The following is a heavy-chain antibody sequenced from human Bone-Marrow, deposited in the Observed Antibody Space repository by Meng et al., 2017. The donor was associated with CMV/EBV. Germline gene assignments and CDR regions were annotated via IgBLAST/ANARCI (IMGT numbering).Heavy chain of an antibody. Sequence: ASVKVSCKASGYTFTGYYMHWVRQAPGQGLEWMGWINPNSGGTNYAQKFQGRVTMTRDTSISTAYMELSRLRSDDTAVYYCARQRGDSPYYYGMDVWGQGTTVTLSS. J-gene: IGHJ6*02. V-gene: IGHV1-2*02. CDR2: INPNSGGT. CDR1: GYTFTGYY. CDR3: ARQRGDSPYYYGMDV. D-gene: IGHD4-17*01.